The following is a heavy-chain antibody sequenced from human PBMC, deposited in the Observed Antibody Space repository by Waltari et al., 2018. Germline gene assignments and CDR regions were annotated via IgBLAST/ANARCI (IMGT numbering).Heavy chain of an antibody. CDR1: GFTFSSYW. CDR2: INSDGSST. Sequence: EVQLVESGGGLVQPGGSLRLSCAASGFTFSSYWMHWVRQAPGKGLVWVSRINSDGSSTSYADSVKGRFTISRDNAKNTLYLQMNSLRAEDTAVYYCAREVFLRGAFDIWGQGTMVTVSS. J-gene: IGHJ3*02. CDR3: AREVFLRGAFDI. V-gene: IGHV3-74*01.